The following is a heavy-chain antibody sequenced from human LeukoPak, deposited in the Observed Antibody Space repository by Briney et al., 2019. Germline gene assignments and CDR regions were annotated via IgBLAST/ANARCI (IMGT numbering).Heavy chain of an antibody. CDR2: MNPNSGNT. Sequence: ASVKVSCKASGYTFTSYDINWVRQATGQGLEWMGWMNPNSGNTGYAQKFQGRVTITRNTSISTAYMELSSLRSEDTAVYYCAREAQPYYDFWSGPNWFDPWGQGTLVTVSS. CDR1: GYTFTSYD. V-gene: IGHV1-8*03. D-gene: IGHD3-3*01. J-gene: IGHJ5*02. CDR3: AREAQPYYDFWSGPNWFDP.